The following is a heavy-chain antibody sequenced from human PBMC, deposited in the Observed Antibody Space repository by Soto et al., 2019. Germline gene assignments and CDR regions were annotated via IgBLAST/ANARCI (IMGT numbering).Heavy chain of an antibody. CDR2: NSGSGNYT. J-gene: IGHJ4*02. Sequence: GGSLRPSCAASGFTFSTYSMNEVREAPGKGLEWVSSNSGSGNYTHYADFLRGRFTISRDNAKTSLYLQMNSLRAEDTAVYYCAREGINNYNEYYFDSWVQGTVVTVSS. CDR1: GFTFSTYS. D-gene: IGHD4-4*01. V-gene: IGHV3-21*01. CDR3: AREGINNYNEYYFDS.